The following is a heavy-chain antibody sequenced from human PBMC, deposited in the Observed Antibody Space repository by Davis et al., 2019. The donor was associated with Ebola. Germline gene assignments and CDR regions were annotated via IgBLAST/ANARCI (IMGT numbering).Heavy chain of an antibody. Sequence: GESLKISCKGSGYSFTSYWIGWVRQMPGKGLEWMGIIYPGDSDTRYSPSFQGQVTISADKSISTAYLQWSSLKASDTAMYYCARHKTSYGDYYYGMDVWGQGTTVTVSS. D-gene: IGHD1-26*01. CDR2: IYPGDSDT. J-gene: IGHJ6*02. CDR3: ARHKTSYGDYYYGMDV. V-gene: IGHV5-51*01. CDR1: GYSFTSYW.